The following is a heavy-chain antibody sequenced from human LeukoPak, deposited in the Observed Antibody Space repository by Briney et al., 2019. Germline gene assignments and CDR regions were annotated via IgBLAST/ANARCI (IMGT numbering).Heavy chain of an antibody. CDR3: ATGYGSGSYYALDAFDI. V-gene: IGHV1-24*01. D-gene: IGHD3-10*01. CDR1: GYTLTELS. CDR2: FDPEDGET. J-gene: IGHJ3*02. Sequence: ASVKVSCKVSGYTLTELSMHWVRQAPGKGLEWMGGFDPEDGETIYAQKFQGRVTMTEDTSTDTAYMELSSLRSEDTAVYYCATGYGSGSYYALDAFDIWGQGTMVTVSS.